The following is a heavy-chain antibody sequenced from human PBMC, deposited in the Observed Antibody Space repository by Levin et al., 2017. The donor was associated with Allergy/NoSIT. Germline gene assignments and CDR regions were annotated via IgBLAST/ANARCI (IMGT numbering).Heavy chain of an antibody. CDR2: IWYDGSKK. J-gene: IGHJ2*01. D-gene: IGHD6-13*01. V-gene: IGHV3-33*01. CDR3: ARGIATGGNNWYFDL. CDR1: GFNFRGYG. Sequence: GGSLRLSCAASGFNFRGYGMHWVRQAPGMGLEWLAVIWYDGSKKYYAESVKDRFAISRDNSNNMLSLQMNSLRVDETAVYYCARGIATGGNNWYFDLWGRGTQVTVSS.